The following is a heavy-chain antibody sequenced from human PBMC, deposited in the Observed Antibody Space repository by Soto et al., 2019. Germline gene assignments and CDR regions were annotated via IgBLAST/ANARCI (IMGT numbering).Heavy chain of an antibody. Sequence: QVQLVQSGAEVKKPGSSVKVSCKASGGTFSSYAISWVRQAPGQGLEWMGGIIPIFGTANYAQKFQGRVQINADESTSTAYMELSSRRYEDTAVSYCARESRYCSGGSCYVLPGIDYGGQGTLVTVSS. CDR1: GGTFSSYA. D-gene: IGHD2-15*01. CDR2: IIPIFGTA. J-gene: IGHJ4*02. CDR3: ARESRYCSGGSCYVLPGIDY. V-gene: IGHV1-69*12.